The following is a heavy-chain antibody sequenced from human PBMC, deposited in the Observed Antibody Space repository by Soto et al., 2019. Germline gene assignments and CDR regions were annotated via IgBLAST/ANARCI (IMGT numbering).Heavy chain of an antibody. CDR2: TYHSGST. CDR3: ARGPGP. Sequence: SETLSLTCTVSGGSISSGGYSWSWIRQAPGKGLEWIGYTYHSGSTYYNPSLKSRVTISVDRSKNQFSLKLSSVTAAATAVYYCARGPGPWAQGTLVTVSS. V-gene: IGHV4-30-2*01. CDR1: GGSISSGGYS. J-gene: IGHJ5*02.